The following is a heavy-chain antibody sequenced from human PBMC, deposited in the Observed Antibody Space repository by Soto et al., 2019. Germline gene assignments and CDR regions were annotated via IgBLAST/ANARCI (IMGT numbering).Heavy chain of an antibody. D-gene: IGHD3-22*01. CDR3: AKGTYYRDSSGYYVCDH. CDR1: GFAFSSYG. Sequence: QVQLVESGGGVVQPGKSLRLSCAASGFAFSSYGIHWVRQAPGKGLEWVAGISYDGSKKYYADSVKGQFTISRDNSENTLHLQRGDLRANDTAVYYCAKGTYYRDSSGYYVCDHWGQGTLVTVSS. J-gene: IGHJ4*02. V-gene: IGHV3-30*18. CDR2: ISYDGSKK.